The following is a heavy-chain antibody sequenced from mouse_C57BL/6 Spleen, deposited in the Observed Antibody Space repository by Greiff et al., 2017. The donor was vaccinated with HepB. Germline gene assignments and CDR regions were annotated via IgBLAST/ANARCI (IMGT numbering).Heavy chain of an antibody. J-gene: IGHJ2*01. CDR3: ARATTLFDY. V-gene: IGHV1-50*01. Sequence: QVQLQQPGAELVKPGASVKLSCKASGYTFTSYWMQWVKQRPGQGLEWIGEIDPSDSYTNYNQKFKGKATLTVDTSSSTAYMRLSSLTSEDSAVYYCARATTLFDYWGQGTTLTVSS. D-gene: IGHD1-1*01. CDR2: IDPSDSYT. CDR1: GYTFTSYW.